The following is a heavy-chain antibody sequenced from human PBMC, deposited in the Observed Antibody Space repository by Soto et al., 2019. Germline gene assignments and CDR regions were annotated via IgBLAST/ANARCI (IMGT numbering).Heavy chain of an antibody. CDR3: AREERSHFDS. Sequence: PVGSQSLSWAASGFNFSTYSMNWVRQAPGKGLEWVSSISSSSSYIYNADSVKGRFTISRDNAKNSLYLQMNSLRAEDTAVYYCAREERSHFDSWGQGTLVTVSS. CDR1: GFNFSTYS. V-gene: IGHV3-21*01. J-gene: IGHJ4*02. D-gene: IGHD1-1*01. CDR2: ISSSSSYI.